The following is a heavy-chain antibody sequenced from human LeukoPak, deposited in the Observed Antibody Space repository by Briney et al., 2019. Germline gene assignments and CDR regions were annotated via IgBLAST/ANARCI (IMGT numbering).Heavy chain of an antibody. CDR3: ARGGANTGQQYFQD. Sequence: GGSLRLSCAASGFTFSSYAMHWVRQAPGKGPEYVAAISSNGGSTYYANSVKGRFTISRDNSKNTLYLQMGSLRDEDMAVYFCARGGANTGQQYFQDWGQGTLVTVSS. J-gene: IGHJ1*01. CDR1: GFTFSSYA. D-gene: IGHD5-18*01. CDR2: ISSNGGST. V-gene: IGHV3-64*01.